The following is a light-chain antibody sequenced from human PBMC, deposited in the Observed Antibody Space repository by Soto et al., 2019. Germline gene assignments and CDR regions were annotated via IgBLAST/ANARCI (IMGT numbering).Light chain of an antibody. CDR1: SSDVGGYNY. Sequence: QSVLTQPASVSGSPGQSITISCTGTSSDVGGYNYVSWYQQHPGKAPKLMIYDVSNRPSGVSNRFSGAKSGNTASLTISGPQPEDEAAYYYSSYTRSSTPYVFGAGTKLTVL. CDR2: DVS. J-gene: IGLJ1*01. V-gene: IGLV2-14*01. CDR3: SSYTRSSTPYV.